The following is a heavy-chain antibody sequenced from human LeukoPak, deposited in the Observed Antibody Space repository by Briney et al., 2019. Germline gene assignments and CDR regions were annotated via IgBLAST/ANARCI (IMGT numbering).Heavy chain of an antibody. D-gene: IGHD2-21*02. CDR3: ARAAYCGGDCYLFDY. CDR2: IYYSGST. CDR1: SDSIYSSNYY. Sequence: PSETLSLTCTVSSDSIYSSNYYWGWIRQPPGKGLEWIGSIYYSGSTNYNSSLKSRVTISVDTSKNQFSLKLSSLTAADTAVYYCARAAYCGGDCYLFDYWGQGTLVTVFS. V-gene: IGHV4-39*01. J-gene: IGHJ4*02.